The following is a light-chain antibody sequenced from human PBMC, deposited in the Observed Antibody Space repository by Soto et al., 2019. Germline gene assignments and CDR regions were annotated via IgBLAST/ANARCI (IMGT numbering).Light chain of an antibody. Sequence: QSALTQPASVSGSPGQSITISCTGTSSDVGSYNLVSWYQQHPGKAPKLMIYEGSKRPSGVSNRFSGSKSGNTASLTISGPQAEDEADYYCCSYAGSSTFGFGGGTQLTVL. V-gene: IGLV2-23*03. CDR3: CSYAGSSTFG. CDR2: EGS. J-gene: IGLJ3*02. CDR1: SSDVGSYNL.